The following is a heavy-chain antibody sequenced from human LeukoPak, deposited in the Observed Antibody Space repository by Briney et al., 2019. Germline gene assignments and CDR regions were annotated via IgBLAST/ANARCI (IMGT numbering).Heavy chain of an antibody. Sequence: SETLSLTCTVSGGSISSYYWSWIRQPPGKGLEWVGYIYYSGSTNYNPSLKSRVTISVDTSKNQFSLKLSSVTAADTAVYYCARVNDLTYYDFWSGPYYYYYMDVWGKGTTVTVSS. CDR3: ARVNDLTYYDFWSGPYYYYYMDV. CDR1: GGSISSYY. CDR2: IYYSGST. J-gene: IGHJ6*03. D-gene: IGHD3-3*01. V-gene: IGHV4-59*01.